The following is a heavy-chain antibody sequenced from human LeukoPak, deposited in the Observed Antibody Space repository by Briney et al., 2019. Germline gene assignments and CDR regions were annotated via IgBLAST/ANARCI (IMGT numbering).Heavy chain of an antibody. CDR1: GYTFTSYG. CDR2: ISAYNGNT. V-gene: IGHV1-18*01. CDR3: ARDPPLRYDSSSYVGYY. J-gene: IGHJ4*02. D-gene: IGHD5-12*01. Sequence: ASVKVSCKASGYTFTSYGISWVRQAPGQGLEWMGWISAYNGNTNYAQKLQGRVTMATDTSTSTAYMGLRSLRSDDTAVYYCARDPPLRYDSSSYVGYYWGQGTLVTVSS.